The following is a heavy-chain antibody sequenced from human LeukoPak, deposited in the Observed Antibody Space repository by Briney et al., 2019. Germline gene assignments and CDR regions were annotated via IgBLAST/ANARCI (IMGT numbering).Heavy chain of an antibody. V-gene: IGHV3-66*01. Sequence: GGSLRLSCAASGFNVSSNYMSWVRQAPGKGLEWVSVIYSGGSTYYADSVKGRFTISRDNSKNTLYLQMNSLRAEDTAVYYCAKDISPEQWLVYAVGYWGQGTLVTVSS. D-gene: IGHD6-19*01. CDR2: IYSGGST. J-gene: IGHJ4*02. CDR3: AKDISPEQWLVYAVGY. CDR1: GFNVSSNY.